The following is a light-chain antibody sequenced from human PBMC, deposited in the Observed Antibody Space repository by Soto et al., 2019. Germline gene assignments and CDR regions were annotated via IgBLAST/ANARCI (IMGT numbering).Light chain of an antibody. Sequence: IVLTQSPGTVSLSPGERATLSCRASHFFISNLAWYQQKPGPAPRLLIYGASTRATGIPAGFSGSGSGTEFTLTISSLQSEDFAVYYCQQYNNWPPAITFGQGTRLEIK. CDR1: HFFISN. CDR2: GAS. J-gene: IGKJ5*01. CDR3: QQYNNWPPAIT. V-gene: IGKV3D-15*01.